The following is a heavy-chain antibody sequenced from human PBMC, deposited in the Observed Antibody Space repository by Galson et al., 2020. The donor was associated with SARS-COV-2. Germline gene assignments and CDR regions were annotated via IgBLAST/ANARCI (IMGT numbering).Heavy chain of an antibody. CDR2: ISSSSSYI. Sequence: GGSLRLSCAASGFTFSSYSMNWVRQAPGKGLEWVSSISSSSSYIYYADSVKGRFTISRDNAKNSLYLQMNSLRAEDTAVYYCARDLRTGLDFWSGYPTNYYYYGMDVWCQGTTVTVSS. V-gene: IGHV3-21*01. CDR3: ARDLRTGLDFWSGYPTNYYYYGMDV. D-gene: IGHD3-3*01. CDR1: GFTFSSYS. J-gene: IGHJ6*02.